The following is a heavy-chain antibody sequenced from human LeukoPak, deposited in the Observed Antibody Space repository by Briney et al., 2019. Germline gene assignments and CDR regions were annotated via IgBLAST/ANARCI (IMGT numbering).Heavy chain of an antibody. D-gene: IGHD3-22*01. V-gene: IGHV3-9*01. Sequence: HPGGSLRLSCAASGFTFDDYAMHWVRQAPGKGLEWVSSISWNSGNIDYVDSVKGRFTISRDNAKNSLYLQMNSLRAEDTAVYYCARIPHRYDSISGDFDYWGQGTLVTVSS. CDR3: ARIPHRYDSISGDFDY. J-gene: IGHJ4*02. CDR1: GFTFDDYA. CDR2: ISWNSGNI.